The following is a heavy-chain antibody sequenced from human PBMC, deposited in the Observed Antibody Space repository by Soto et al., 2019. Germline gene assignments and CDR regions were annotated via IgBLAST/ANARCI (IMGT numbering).Heavy chain of an antibody. D-gene: IGHD3-22*01. J-gene: IGHJ3*02. V-gene: IGHV4-30-4*01. CDR1: GGSISSGDYY. CDR2: IYYSGST. CDR3: ARADDYDSSGYYPDAFDI. Sequence: PSETLSLTCTVSGGSISSGDYYWSWIRQPPGKGLEWIGYIYYSGSTYYNPSLKSRVTISVDTSKNQFSLKLSSVTAADTAVYYCARADDYDSSGYYPDAFDIWGQRTMVTVSS.